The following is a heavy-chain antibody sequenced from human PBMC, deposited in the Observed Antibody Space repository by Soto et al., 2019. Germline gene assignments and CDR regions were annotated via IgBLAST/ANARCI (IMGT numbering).Heavy chain of an antibody. CDR2: ISGSGGST. Sequence: GGSLRLSCAASGFTFSSYAMSWVRQAPGKGLEWVSAISGSGGSTYYADSVKGRFTISRDNSKNTLYLQMNSLRAEDTAVYYCAKGNKGPVYYYMDVWGKGTTVTVSS. V-gene: IGHV3-23*01. CDR3: AKGNKGPVYYYMDV. CDR1: GFTFSSYA. J-gene: IGHJ6*03.